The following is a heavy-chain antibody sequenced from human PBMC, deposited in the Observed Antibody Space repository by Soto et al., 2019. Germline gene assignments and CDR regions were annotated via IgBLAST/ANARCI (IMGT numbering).Heavy chain of an antibody. CDR1: GYIFTSYW. J-gene: IGHJ3*01. CDR3: ASRGDDAAFDL. V-gene: IGHV5-51*01. Sequence: GESRKICWKGSGYIFTSYWIGWVRQMPGKGLEWMGIIYPGDSDTRYSPSFQGQVTISADKSISTAYLQWSSLKASDTAIYYCASRGDDAAFDLWGQGTMVTVSS. CDR2: IYPGDSDT.